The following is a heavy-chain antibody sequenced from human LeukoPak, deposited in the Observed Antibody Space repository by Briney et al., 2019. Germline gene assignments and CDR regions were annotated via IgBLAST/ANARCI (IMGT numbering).Heavy chain of an antibody. CDR2: IYTSGST. CDR3: ARAPPYSGYDYFDY. CDR1: GGSISSYY. J-gene: IGHJ4*02. Sequence: SETLSLTCTVSGGSISSYYWSWIRQPAGKGLEWIGRIYTSGSTNYNPSLKSRVTMSVDTSKNQFSLKLSSVTAADTAVYYCARAPPYSGYDYFDYWGQGTLVTVSS. D-gene: IGHD5-12*01. V-gene: IGHV4-4*07.